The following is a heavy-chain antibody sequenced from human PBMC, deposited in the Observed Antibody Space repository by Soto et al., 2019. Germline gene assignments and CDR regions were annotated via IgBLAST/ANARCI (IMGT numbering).Heavy chain of an antibody. Sequence: QITLKESGPTLVKPTQTLTLTCTFSGFSLSTSGVGVGWIRQPPGKALEWLALIYWDDDKRYRPSLKSRLTITNDTSKNQWVLTMPCMDPVDTATYYCAHSLVPNWGSRGAFDYWGQANLVTVSS. D-gene: IGHD7-27*01. CDR3: AHSLVPNWGSRGAFDY. V-gene: IGHV2-5*02. CDR1: GFSLSTSGVG. CDR2: IYWDDDK. J-gene: IGHJ4*02.